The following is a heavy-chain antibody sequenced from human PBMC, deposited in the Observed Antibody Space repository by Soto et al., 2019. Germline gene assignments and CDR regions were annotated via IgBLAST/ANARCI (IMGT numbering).Heavy chain of an antibody. V-gene: IGHV4-61*01. CDR3: ARAVTRTGIEVTLYGAELDC. J-gene: IGHJ4*02. CDR2: ISYFGST. CDR1: GGSVSSGSSY. D-gene: IGHD2-8*01. Sequence: QVQLQESGPGLVKPSETLSLTCTVSGGSVSSGSSYWSWIRQPPGKGLEWIGYISYFGSTNYNPSLKSPVTISVDTSKNQFSLNLNSVAAADTAVYYCARAVTRTGIEVTLYGAELDCWGQGTLVTVSS.